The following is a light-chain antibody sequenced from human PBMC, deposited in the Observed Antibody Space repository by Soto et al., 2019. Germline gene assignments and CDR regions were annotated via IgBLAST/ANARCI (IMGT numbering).Light chain of an antibody. CDR1: QDISNY. CDR3: QQYDNLPPFT. J-gene: IGKJ4*01. Sequence: DIQMTHSPSSLSASVGDRVTITCQASQDISNYLNWYQQKPGKAPKLLIYDASNLETGVPSRFSGRGSGTDFTFTISSLQPEDIATYYCQQYDNLPPFTFGGGTKVDIK. V-gene: IGKV1-33*01. CDR2: DAS.